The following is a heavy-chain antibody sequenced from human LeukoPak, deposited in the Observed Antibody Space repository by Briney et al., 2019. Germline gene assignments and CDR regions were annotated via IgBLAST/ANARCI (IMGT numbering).Heavy chain of an antibody. D-gene: IGHD3-22*01. CDR2: IKEDGSDK. CDR1: GFTFSSYA. J-gene: IGHJ5*02. CDR3: AREKAYYESGGYFRFDP. Sequence: GGSLRLSCAASGFTFSSYAMHWVRQAPGKGPEWVASIKEDGSDKYYVDSVKGRFTISRDNAKNSLDLQMNSLRGEDTAVYYCAREKAYYESGGYFRFDPWGQGTLVTVSS. V-gene: IGHV3-7*01.